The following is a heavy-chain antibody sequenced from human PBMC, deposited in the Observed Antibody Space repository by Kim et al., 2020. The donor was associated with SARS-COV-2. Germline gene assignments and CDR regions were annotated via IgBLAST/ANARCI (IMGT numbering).Heavy chain of an antibody. CDR1: GGSISSGGYY. CDR3: ARGITIFGVVTNGMDV. V-gene: IGHV4-31*03. D-gene: IGHD3-3*01. J-gene: IGHJ6*02. CDR2: IYYSGST. Sequence: SETLSRTCTVSGGSISSGGYYWSWIRQHPGKGLEWIGYIYYSGSTYYNPSLKSRVTISVDTSKNQFSLKLCSVTAADTAVYYCARGITIFGVVTNGMDVWGQGTTVTVSS.